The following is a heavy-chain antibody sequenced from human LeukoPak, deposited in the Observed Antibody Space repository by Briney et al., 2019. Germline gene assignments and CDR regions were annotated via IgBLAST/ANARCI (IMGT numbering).Heavy chain of an antibody. CDR3: ARDIVLMVYAISPGY. V-gene: IGHV3-30*03. CDR2: ISYDGSNK. Sequence: GGSLRLSCAASGFTFSSYWMSWVRQAPGKGLEWVAVISYDGSNKYYADSVKGRFTISRDNSKNTLYLQMNSLRAEDTAVYYCARDIVLMVYAISPGYWGQGTLVTVSS. D-gene: IGHD2-8*01. J-gene: IGHJ4*02. CDR1: GFTFSSYW.